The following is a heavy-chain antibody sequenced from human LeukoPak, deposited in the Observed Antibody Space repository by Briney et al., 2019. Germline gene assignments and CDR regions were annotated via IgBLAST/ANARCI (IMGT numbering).Heavy chain of an antibody. D-gene: IGHD2-21*01. CDR3: ARDRISAISRGWFDP. V-gene: IGHV3-7*01. J-gene: IGHJ5*02. CDR1: GFTFSSYW. CDR2: IKQDGSEK. Sequence: GGSLRLSCAASGFTFSSYWMSWVRQAPGKGLEWVANIKQDGSEKYYVDSVKGRFTISRDNAKNSLYLQMNSLRAEDAAVYYCARDRISAISRGWFDPWGQETLVTVSS.